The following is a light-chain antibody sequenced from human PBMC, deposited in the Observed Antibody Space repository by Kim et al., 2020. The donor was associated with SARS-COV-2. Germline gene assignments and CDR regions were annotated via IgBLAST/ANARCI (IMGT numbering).Light chain of an antibody. Sequence: EIVLTQSPGTLSLSPGERATLSCRTSQSVSSSYLAWYHQKPGQAPRLLIYGASSRATGIPDRFSGSGSGTYFTLTISRLEPEDFAVYFCQQYGSSFGQGTKLEI. V-gene: IGKV3-20*01. CDR3: QQYGSS. CDR2: GAS. CDR1: QSVSSSY. J-gene: IGKJ2*01.